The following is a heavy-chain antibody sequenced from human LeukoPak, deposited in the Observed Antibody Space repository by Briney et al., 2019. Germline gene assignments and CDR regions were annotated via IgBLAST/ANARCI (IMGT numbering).Heavy chain of an antibody. CDR2: INPNSGGT. CDR3: AKVLGATRRHDAFDI. CDR1: GYTFTGYY. J-gene: IGHJ3*02. D-gene: IGHD1-26*01. V-gene: IGHV1-2*02. Sequence: ASVKVSCKASGYTFTGYYMHWVRQAPGQGLEWMGWINPNSGGTNYAQKFQGRVTMTRDTSISTAYMELSSLRSEDTAVYYCAKVLGATRRHDAFDIWGQGTMVTVSS.